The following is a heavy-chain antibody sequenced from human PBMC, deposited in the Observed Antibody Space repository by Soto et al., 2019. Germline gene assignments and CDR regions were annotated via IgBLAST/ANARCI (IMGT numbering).Heavy chain of an antibody. D-gene: IGHD6-13*01. CDR1: GYKVSTWHNFTSYW. CDR2: IYPGDSDT. CDR3: ALLSSSLPDY. J-gene: IGHJ4*02. V-gene: IGHV5-51*01. Sequence: GESLKISCMGSGYKVSTWHNFTSYWIAWVRQMPGEGLEWMGIIYPGDSDTRYSPSFQGQVTISADKSINTAYLQWSSLKASDSAMYYCALLSSSLPDYWGQGTLVTVSS.